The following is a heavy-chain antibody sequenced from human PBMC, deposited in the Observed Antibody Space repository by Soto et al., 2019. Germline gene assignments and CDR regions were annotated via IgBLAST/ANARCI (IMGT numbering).Heavy chain of an antibody. CDR1: GYIFSNYG. D-gene: IGHD5-18*01. V-gene: IGHV1-18*01. CDR3: GREGYGSAVDY. CDR2: ISVYNGDT. Sequence: QVQLVQSGAEVEKPGASVKVSCKASGYIFSNYGISWVRQAPGQGLEWMGWISVYNGDTNYVQKFQGRVTMTADTSTNTGYMALRSRRSADTAVYYWGREGYGSAVDYWGQGTLVTVSS. J-gene: IGHJ4*02.